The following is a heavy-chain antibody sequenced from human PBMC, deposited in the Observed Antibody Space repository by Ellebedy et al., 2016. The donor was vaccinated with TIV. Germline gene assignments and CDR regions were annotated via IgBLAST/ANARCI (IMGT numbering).Heavy chain of an antibody. J-gene: IGHJ4*02. V-gene: IGHV3-7*01. CDR1: GFIFSSYW. CDR3: VRAIAAAGTY. Sequence: GESLKISXAASGFIFSSYWVTWVRQAPGKGLEWVANIKQDASEKYYADSVKGRFTISRDNAKNSVYLQMNSLRAEDTAVYYCVRAIAAAGTYWGQGTLVTVSS. D-gene: IGHD6-13*01. CDR2: IKQDASEK.